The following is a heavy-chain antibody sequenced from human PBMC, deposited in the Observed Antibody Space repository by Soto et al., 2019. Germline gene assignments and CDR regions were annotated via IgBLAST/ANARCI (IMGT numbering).Heavy chain of an antibody. CDR1: GYTFTSYA. CDR2: INAGNGNT. J-gene: IGHJ5*02. D-gene: IGHD2-15*01. Sequence: QVQLVQSGAEVKKPGASVKVSCKASGYTFTSYAMHWVRQAPGQRLEWMGWINAGNGNTKYSQKFQGRVTITRDTPASTAYMELSSRRSEDTAVYYGAREADSSLPFDPWGQGTLVTVSS. CDR3: AREADSSLPFDP. V-gene: IGHV1-3*01.